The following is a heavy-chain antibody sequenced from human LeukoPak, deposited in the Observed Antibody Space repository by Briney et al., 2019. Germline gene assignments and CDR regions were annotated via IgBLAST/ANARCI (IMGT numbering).Heavy chain of an antibody. Sequence: PGASLRLSCAASGFTFSSYAMSWVRQAPGKGLEWVSAISGSGGSTYYADSVKGRFTISRDNAKNSLYLQMNSLRAEDTAVYYCARDRYYSDSSVYYGPWDWGQGTLVTVSS. CDR2: ISGSGGST. D-gene: IGHD3-22*01. CDR3: ARDRYYSDSSVYYGPWD. CDR1: GFTFSSYA. J-gene: IGHJ4*02. V-gene: IGHV3-23*01.